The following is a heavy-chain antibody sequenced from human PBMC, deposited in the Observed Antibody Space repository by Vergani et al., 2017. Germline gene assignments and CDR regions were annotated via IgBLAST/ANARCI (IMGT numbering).Heavy chain of an antibody. CDR2: ISYDGNKK. CDR3: ARDFLTRVTTLYYYYMGV. V-gene: IGHV3-30*03. D-gene: IGHD1-1*01. J-gene: IGHJ6*03. CDR1: GFPFSDYG. Sequence: QVQLVESGGGEVQPGRSLRLSCSAAGFPFSDYGVHWVRQAPGKGLEWVSVISYDGNKKNYADSVKGRFTISRDNSKNTLYLEMNALRAEDTAVYYCARDFLTRVTTLYYYYMGVWGKGTTVTVSS.